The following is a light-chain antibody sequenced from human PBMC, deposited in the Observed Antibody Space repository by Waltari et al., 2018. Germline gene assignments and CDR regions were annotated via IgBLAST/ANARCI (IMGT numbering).Light chain of an antibody. Sequence: DIQMTQSPSSLSASVGDRVTITCRASQSISAYLNWYQQKPGKAPNLLIYATSSLQSGVPSRFSGSGSGTDFTLTISSLQPEDFVTYFCQQTYFTVETFGPGTKVDIK. CDR2: ATS. J-gene: IGKJ3*01. CDR3: QQTYFTVET. CDR1: QSISAY. V-gene: IGKV1-39*01.